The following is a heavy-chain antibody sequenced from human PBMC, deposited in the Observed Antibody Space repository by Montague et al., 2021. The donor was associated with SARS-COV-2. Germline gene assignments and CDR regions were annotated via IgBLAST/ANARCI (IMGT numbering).Heavy chain of an antibody. V-gene: IGHV3-21*01. J-gene: IGHJ4*02. Sequence: SLRLSCPASGFTFNTYSMHWVRRAPGKGLEWVSSISSSGTYIYYADSVRGRFTISRDNAHNSLSPQLNSLRPEDTALYYCARDGVQFGDWPYYFAFWGQGTLVSVSS. CDR2: ISSSGTYI. CDR1: GFTFNTYS. CDR3: ARDGVQFGDWPYYFAF. D-gene: IGHD2-21*02.